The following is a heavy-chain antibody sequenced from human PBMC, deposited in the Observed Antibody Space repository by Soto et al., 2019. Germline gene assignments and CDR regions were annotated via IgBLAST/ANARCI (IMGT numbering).Heavy chain of an antibody. CDR2: VSHTGAT. J-gene: IGHJ4*02. CDR3: ARAFSSAHINYYDF. Sequence: QVQLQESGPGLVKPSETLSLTCTVSGGSISLERFYWTWIRQPPGKGLEWIGYVSHTGATNYNPSLQSRVDISVDPSRNQFSLKLRSLTAADTAVYFCARAFSSAHINYYDFWGQGTLVSVSA. V-gene: IGHV4-61*01. CDR1: GGSISLERFY.